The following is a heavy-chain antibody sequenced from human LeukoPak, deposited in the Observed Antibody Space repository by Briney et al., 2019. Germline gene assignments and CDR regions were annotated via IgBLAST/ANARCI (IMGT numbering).Heavy chain of an antibody. CDR3: ARGTYYYDSSGYYPDY. Sequence: PGRSLRLSCAASGFTFSSYAMHWVRQAPGKGLEWVSYISSSGSTIYYADSVKGRFTISRDNAKNSLYLQMNSLRAEDTAVYYCARGTYYYDSSGYYPDYWGQGTLVTVSS. J-gene: IGHJ4*02. CDR1: GFTFSSYA. V-gene: IGHV3-48*03. CDR2: ISSSGSTI. D-gene: IGHD3-22*01.